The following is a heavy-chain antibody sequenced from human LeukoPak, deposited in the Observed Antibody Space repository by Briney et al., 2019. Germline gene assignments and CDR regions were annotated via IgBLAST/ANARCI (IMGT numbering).Heavy chain of an antibody. V-gene: IGHV4-39*01. J-gene: IGHJ5*02. CDR3: ARSSAAAGPTHNWFAP. CDR2: IYYNGDT. Sequence: SETPTLTCSVSGGSISSSSKYWGGIRQPPGKGLEWIGSIYYNGDTYYNPSLRSRVTISVDTSKNQFSLKLTSMTAADTSVFYCARSSAAAGPTHNWFAPSGQGTPVTVPS. D-gene: IGHD6-13*01. CDR1: GGSISSSSKY.